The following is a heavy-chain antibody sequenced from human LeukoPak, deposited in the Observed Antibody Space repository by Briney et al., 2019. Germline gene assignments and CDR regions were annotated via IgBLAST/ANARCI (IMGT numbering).Heavy chain of an antibody. V-gene: IGHV4-34*01. CDR3: ATGRNGVVPAPILGVGPWYNYHYMDV. CDR1: GGSSSGYY. Sequence: SETLSLTCVVYGGSSSGYYWTWIRQPPGKGLEWIGEIDHSGTTNYNPSLKSRVTMSVDTSKNQFSLMVSSVTAADTAVYYCATGRNGVVPAPILGVGPWYNYHYMDVWGKGTTVTVSS. D-gene: IGHD2-2*02. CDR2: IDHSGTT. J-gene: IGHJ6*03.